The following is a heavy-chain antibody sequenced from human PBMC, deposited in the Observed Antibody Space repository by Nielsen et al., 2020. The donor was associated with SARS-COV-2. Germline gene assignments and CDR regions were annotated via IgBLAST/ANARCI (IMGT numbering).Heavy chain of an antibody. Sequence: LRLSCTVSGASISSGGYFWSWIRQHPGKGLEWIGYIYFTGRTSYNPSLKSRVAMSVDTSKNQFSLDLKSVTAADTAAYYCAREASGYDHYKYGMDVWGLGATVTVSS. V-gene: IGHV4-31*03. CDR3: AREASGYDHYKYGMDV. D-gene: IGHD5-12*01. J-gene: IGHJ6*02. CDR1: GASISSGGYF. CDR2: IYFTGRT.